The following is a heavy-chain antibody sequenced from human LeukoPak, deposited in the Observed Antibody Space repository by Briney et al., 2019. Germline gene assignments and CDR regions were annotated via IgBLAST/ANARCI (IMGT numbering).Heavy chain of an antibody. D-gene: IGHD3-22*01. CDR3: AKGGRWDYYDSSH. Sequence: GGSLRLSCAASGPTFSSFAMTWVRQAPGKGLEWVSGISGSGSTTYYADSVKGRFTISRDNSKNTPYLQMNSLRVEDTAIYYCAKGGRWDYYDSSHWGQGTMVTVSS. CDR2: ISGSGSTT. V-gene: IGHV3-23*01. J-gene: IGHJ3*01. CDR1: GPTFSSFA.